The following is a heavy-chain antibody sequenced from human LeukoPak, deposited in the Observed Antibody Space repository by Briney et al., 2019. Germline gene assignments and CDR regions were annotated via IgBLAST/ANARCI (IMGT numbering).Heavy chain of an antibody. CDR2: IYYSGST. CDR1: GASVSSGSYY. V-gene: IGHV4-61*01. D-gene: IGHD5-18*01. J-gene: IGHJ5*02. CDR3: ASYSYGLQDWFDP. Sequence: SETLSLTCTVSGASVSSGSYYWSWIRQPPGQGLEWIGYIYYSGSTNYNPSLKSRVTISVDTSKNQFSLKLSSVTAADTAVYYCASYSYGLQDWFDPWGQGTLVTVSS.